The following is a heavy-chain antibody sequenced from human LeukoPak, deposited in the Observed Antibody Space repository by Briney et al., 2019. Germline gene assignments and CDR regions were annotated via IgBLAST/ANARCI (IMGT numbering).Heavy chain of an antibody. D-gene: IGHD6-6*01. CDR2: IYPGDSDT. J-gene: IGHJ4*02. Sequence: GESLKISCKGAGFGFNRYWIGWVRQMPGKGLEWMGIIYPGDSDTRYSPSFQGQVTISADKSISAAYLQWGSLKASDTAMYYCAREGRSSSPMDYWGQGTLVTVSS. V-gene: IGHV5-51*01. CDR1: GFGFNRYW. CDR3: AREGRSSSPMDY.